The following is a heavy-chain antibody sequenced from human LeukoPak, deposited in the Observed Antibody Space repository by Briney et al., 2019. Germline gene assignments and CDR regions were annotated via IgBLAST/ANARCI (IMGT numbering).Heavy chain of an antibody. V-gene: IGHV3-11*04. D-gene: IGHD1-26*01. CDR1: GFTFDDYG. CDR2: ISSSGSTI. J-gene: IGHJ4*02. CDR3: ASGSGSSPEFDY. Sequence: GGSLRLSCAGFGFTFDDYGMSWVRQAPGKGLEWVSYISSSGSTIYYADSVKGRFTISRDNAKNSLYLQMNSLRAEDTAVYYCASGSGSSPEFDYWGQGTLVTVSS.